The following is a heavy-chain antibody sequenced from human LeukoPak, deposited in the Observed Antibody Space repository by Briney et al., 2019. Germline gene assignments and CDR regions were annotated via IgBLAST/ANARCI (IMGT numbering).Heavy chain of an antibody. J-gene: IGHJ5*02. CDR1: GFTFTSSA. D-gene: IGHD3-10*01. CDR3: ARCRGVRGQSGPRNWFDP. Sequence: GTSVKVSCKASGFTFTSSAVQWVRQAPGQGLEWMGWVSAYNGNTNYAQKLQGRVTMTTDTSTSTAYMELRSLRSDDTAVYYCARCRGVRGQSGPRNWFDPWGQGTLVTVSS. CDR2: VSAYNGNT. V-gene: IGHV1-18*01.